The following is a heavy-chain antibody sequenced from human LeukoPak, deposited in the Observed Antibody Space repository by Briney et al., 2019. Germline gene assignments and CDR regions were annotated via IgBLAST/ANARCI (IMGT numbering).Heavy chain of an antibody. CDR3: AKSTLNYYDSSGHDAFDI. Sequence: QPGGSLRLSCAASRFTFSSYGMHWVRQAPGKGLEWVAVVWYDGSNKYYADSVKGRFTISRDNSKNTLYLQMNSLRAEDTAVYYCAKSTLNYYDSSGHDAFDIWGQGTMVTVSS. V-gene: IGHV3-33*06. CDR1: RFTFSSYG. J-gene: IGHJ3*02. D-gene: IGHD3-22*01. CDR2: VWYDGSNK.